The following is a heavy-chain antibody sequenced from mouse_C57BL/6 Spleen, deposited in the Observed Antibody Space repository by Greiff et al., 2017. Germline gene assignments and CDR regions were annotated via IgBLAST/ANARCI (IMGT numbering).Heavy chain of an antibody. CDR2: IYPGSGSI. Sequence: VQLQQSGAELVKPGASVKLSCKASGYTFTSYSIPWVKQRPGQGLEWIGDIYPGSGSINYNEKFKGKATVTVDTSSSTAYMQLSSLTSEDSAVYFCARYGSDTKDFDDWGTGTSVTVSS. J-gene: IGHJ1*03. V-gene: IGHV1-55*01. CDR1: GYTFTSYS. D-gene: IGHD1-1*01. CDR3: ARYGSDTKDFDD.